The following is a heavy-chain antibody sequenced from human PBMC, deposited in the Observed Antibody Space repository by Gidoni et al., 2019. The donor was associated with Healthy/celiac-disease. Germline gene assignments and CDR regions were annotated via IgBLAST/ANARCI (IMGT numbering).Heavy chain of an antibody. CDR2: INHSGST. CDR3: ARAALGVLRFLDVRNGVIDY. J-gene: IGHJ4*02. D-gene: IGHD3-3*01. V-gene: IGHV4-34*01. CDR1: GGSFSGYY. Sequence: QVQLQQWGAGLLKPSETLSLTCAVYGGSFSGYYWSWIRQPPGKGLEWIGEINHSGSTNYNPSLKSRVTISVDTSKNQFSLKLSSVTAADTAVYYCARAALGVLRFLDVRNGVIDYWGQGTLVTVSS.